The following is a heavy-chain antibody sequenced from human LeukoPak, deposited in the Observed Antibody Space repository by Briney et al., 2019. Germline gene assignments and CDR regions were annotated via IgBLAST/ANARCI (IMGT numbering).Heavy chain of an antibody. V-gene: IGHV1-69*05. Sequence: SVKVSCKASGGTFSSYAISWVRQAPGQGLEWMGGIIPIFGTANYAQKFQGRVTITTDESTSTAYMELSSLRSEDTAVYYCARDQWEQLGAFDIWGQGTMVTVSS. CDR3: ARDQWEQLGAFDI. CDR2: IIPIFGTA. J-gene: IGHJ3*02. D-gene: IGHD1-26*01. CDR1: GGTFSSYA.